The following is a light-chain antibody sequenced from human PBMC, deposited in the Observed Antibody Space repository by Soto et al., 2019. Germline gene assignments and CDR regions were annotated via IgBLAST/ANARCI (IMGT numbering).Light chain of an antibody. CDR2: GAS. CDR1: QSVSSSY. Sequence: EIVLTQSPGTLSLSPGERATLSCRASQSVSSSYLAWYQQKPGQAPSLLIYGASSRATGIPDRFSGSGSCTDFSLTISSLEPEDFAVYYCQQYGSSPWTFGQGTKVEIK. J-gene: IGKJ1*01. V-gene: IGKV3-20*01. CDR3: QQYGSSPWT.